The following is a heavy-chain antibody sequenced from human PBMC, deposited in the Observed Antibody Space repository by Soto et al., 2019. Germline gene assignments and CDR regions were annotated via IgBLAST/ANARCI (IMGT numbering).Heavy chain of an antibody. J-gene: IGHJ3*02. CDR1: GYSFTSYW. V-gene: IGHV5-51*01. D-gene: IGHD4-17*01. Sequence: GESLKISCKGSGYSFTSYWIGWVRQMPGKGLEWMGIIYPGDSDTRYSPSFQGQVPISADKSISTAYLQWSSLKASDTAMYYCARFPHDYGDYGNDAFDIWGQGTMVTVSS. CDR3: ARFPHDYGDYGNDAFDI. CDR2: IYPGDSDT.